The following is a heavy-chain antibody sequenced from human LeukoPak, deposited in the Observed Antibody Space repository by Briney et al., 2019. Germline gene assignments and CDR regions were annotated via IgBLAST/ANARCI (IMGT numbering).Heavy chain of an antibody. D-gene: IGHD3-22*01. Sequence: ASVKVSCKASGYTFTSYYMHWVRQAPGQGLEWTGIINPSGGSTSYAQKFQGRVTMTRDTSTSTVYMELSSLRSEDTAVYYCARSVVVVTSHYYYYYGMDVWGQGTTVTVSS. CDR1: GYTFTSYY. V-gene: IGHV1-46*01. J-gene: IGHJ6*02. CDR3: ARSVVVVTSHYYYYYGMDV. CDR2: INPSGGST.